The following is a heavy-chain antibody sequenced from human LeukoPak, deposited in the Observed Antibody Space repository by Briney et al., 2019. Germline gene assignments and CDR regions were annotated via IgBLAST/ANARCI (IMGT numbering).Heavy chain of an antibody. CDR3: ARGRNLGYSSSWYEDYYMDV. D-gene: IGHD6-13*01. CDR1: GGTFSSYA. CDR2: IIPLFGTA. Sequence: ASVKVSCKASGGTFSSYAVSWVRQAPGQGLEWMGGIIPLFGTAKFAQKFQGRVTITADKSTSTAYMELSSLRSADTAVYYCARGRNLGYSSSWYEDYYMDVWGKGTTVTVSS. J-gene: IGHJ6*03. V-gene: IGHV1-69*06.